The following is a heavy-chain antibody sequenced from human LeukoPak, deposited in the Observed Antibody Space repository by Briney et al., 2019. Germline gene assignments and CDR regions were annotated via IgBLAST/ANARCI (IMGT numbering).Heavy chain of an antibody. CDR3: AREARERRVATIARFPFDY. Sequence: SETLSLTCAVYGGSFSGYYWSWMRQRPGKGLEWIGEINHSGSTNYNPSLKSRVTISVDTSKNQFSLKLSSVTAADTAVYYCAREARERRVATIARFPFDYWGQGTLVTVSS. V-gene: IGHV4-34*01. CDR2: INHSGST. CDR1: GGSFSGYY. J-gene: IGHJ4*02. D-gene: IGHD5-12*01.